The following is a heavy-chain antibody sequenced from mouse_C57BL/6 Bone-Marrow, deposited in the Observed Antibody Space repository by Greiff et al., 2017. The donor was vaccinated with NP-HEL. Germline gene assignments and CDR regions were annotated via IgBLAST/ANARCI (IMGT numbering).Heavy chain of an antibody. D-gene: IGHD1-2*01. V-gene: IGHV1-82*01. J-gene: IGHJ4*01. CDR2: IYPGDGDT. CDR1: GYAFSSSW. CDR3: ARGYWLAMDY. Sequence: QVQLKESGPELVKPGASVKISCKASGYAFSSSWMNWVKQRPGKGLEWIGRIYPGDGDTNYNGKFKGKATLTADKSSSTAYMQLSSLTSEDSAVYFCARGYWLAMDYWGQGTSVTVSS.